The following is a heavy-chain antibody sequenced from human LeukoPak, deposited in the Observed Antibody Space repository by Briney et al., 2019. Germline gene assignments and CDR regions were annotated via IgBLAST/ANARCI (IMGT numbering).Heavy chain of an antibody. V-gene: IGHV3-21*01. CDR3: AELGITMIGGV. CDR1: GFIFTDYT. D-gene: IGHD3-10*02. J-gene: IGHJ6*04. CDR2: MSGTGSYK. Sequence: PGGSLRLSCAASGFIFTDYTLTWVRQAPGKGLEWVSTMSGTGSYKSYADSVKGRFTISRDNAKNTLYLQMNSLRAEDTAVYYCAELGITMIGGVWGKGTTVTISS.